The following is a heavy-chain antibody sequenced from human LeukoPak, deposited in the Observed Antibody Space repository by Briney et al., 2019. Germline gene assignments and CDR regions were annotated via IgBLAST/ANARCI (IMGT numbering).Heavy chain of an antibody. CDR1: GFTFSSYA. V-gene: IGHV3-30-3*02. D-gene: IGHD5-18*01. CDR3: TKNIGYSYGYLAN. J-gene: IGHJ4*02. CDR2: ISYDGSNK. Sequence: GGSLRLSCAASGFTFSSYAMHWVRQAPGKGLEWVAVISYDGSNKYYADSVKGRFTISRDIAKNTVYLQMDSLRAEDTAVYFCTKNIGYSYGYLANWGRGVLVTVSS.